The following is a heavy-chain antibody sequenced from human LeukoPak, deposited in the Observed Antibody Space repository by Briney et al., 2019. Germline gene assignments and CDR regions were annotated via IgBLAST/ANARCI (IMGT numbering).Heavy chain of an antibody. Sequence: GGSLRLSCVASGFTFSDYYMSWIRQSPEKGLQWISYISNSGTTIYYTDSVKGRFTISRDNAKNTLYLQMNNLRAEDTAVYYCARGQRAHVEWSSYMDVWGKGTTVTVSS. D-gene: IGHD3-3*01. V-gene: IGHV3-11*04. CDR2: ISNSGTTI. J-gene: IGHJ6*03. CDR3: ARGQRAHVEWSSYMDV. CDR1: GFTFSDYY.